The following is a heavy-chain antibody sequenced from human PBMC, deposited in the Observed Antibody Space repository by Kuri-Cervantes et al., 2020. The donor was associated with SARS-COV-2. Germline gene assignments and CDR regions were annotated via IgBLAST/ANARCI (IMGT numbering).Heavy chain of an antibody. V-gene: IGHV3-23*01. CDR2: ISGTGFNT. D-gene: IGHD2-15*01. J-gene: IGHJ3*02. CDR1: GFTLSTYA. Sequence: GGSLRLSCTASGFTLSTYAFSWVRQAPGKGLEWVSFISGTGFNTDYAASVKGRFTVSRDNSKNTLYLQMNSLRSEDTARYYCARDRVVEAFDIWGQGTMVTVSS. CDR3: ARDRVVEAFDI.